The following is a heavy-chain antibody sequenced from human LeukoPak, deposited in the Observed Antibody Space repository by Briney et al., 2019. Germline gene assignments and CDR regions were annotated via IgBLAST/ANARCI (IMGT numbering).Heavy chain of an antibody. CDR2: IYLDDDK. Sequence: ESGPTLVNPTQTLTLTCTFSKFSFNTAEVGVGWIRQPPGKALEWLALIYLDDDKRYSPSLKSRLTITKDTSKNQVVLTMTNMVPVDTATYYCAHRNLYGSGSWYFDYWGQGTLVTVSS. CDR1: KFSFNTAEVG. J-gene: IGHJ4*02. CDR3: AHRNLYGSGSWYFDY. D-gene: IGHD3-10*01. V-gene: IGHV2-5*02.